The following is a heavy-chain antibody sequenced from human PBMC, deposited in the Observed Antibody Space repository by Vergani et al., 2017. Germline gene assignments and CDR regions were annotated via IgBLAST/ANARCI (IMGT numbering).Heavy chain of an antibody. CDR3: ARLLRYFDWSPDY. CDR2: SNPNSGGT. CDR1: GYTFTGYY. J-gene: IGHJ4*02. Sequence: QVQLVQSGAEVKKPGASVKVSCKASGYTFTGYYMNWVRQAPGQGLEWMGWSNPNSGGTNYAQKFQGRVTLTRDTSISTAYMELSRLRSDDTAVYYCARLLRYFDWSPDYWGQGTLVTVSS. V-gene: IGHV1-2*02. D-gene: IGHD3-9*01.